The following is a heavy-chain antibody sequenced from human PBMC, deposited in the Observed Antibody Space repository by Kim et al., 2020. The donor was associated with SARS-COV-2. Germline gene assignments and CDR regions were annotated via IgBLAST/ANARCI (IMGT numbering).Heavy chain of an antibody. V-gene: IGHV1-8*01. CDR3: ARPVLLWFGHEIWFDP. Sequence: ASVKVSCKASGYTFTSYDINWVRQATGQGLEWMGWMNPNSGNTGYAQKFQGRVTMTRNTSISTAYMELSSLRSEDTAVYYCARPVLLWFGHEIWFDPWGQGTLVTVSS. CDR2: MNPNSGNT. CDR1: GYTFTSYD. J-gene: IGHJ5*02. D-gene: IGHD3-10*01.